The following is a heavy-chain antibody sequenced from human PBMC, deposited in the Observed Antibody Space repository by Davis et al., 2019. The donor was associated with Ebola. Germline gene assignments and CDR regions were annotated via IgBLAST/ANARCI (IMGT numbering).Heavy chain of an antibody. Sequence: ASVQVSCKASGYTFTSYAMHWVRQAPAQGLEWMGWINTNTGNPTYAQGFTGRSVFSLDTSVSTAYLQISSLKAEDTAVYYCARGYSSGWYVAEGGYWGQGTLVTVSS. V-gene: IGHV7-4-1*02. J-gene: IGHJ4*02. CDR1: GYTFTSYA. CDR2: INTNTGNP. D-gene: IGHD6-19*01. CDR3: ARGYSSGWYVAEGGY.